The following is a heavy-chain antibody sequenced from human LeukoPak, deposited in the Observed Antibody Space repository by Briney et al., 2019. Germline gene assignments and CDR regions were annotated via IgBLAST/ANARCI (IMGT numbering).Heavy chain of an antibody. Sequence: GESLKISCKGSGYSFTSYWIGWVRQMPGKGLEWMGIIYPGASDTRYSPSFQGQVTISADKSISTAYLQWSSLKASDTAMYYCARGSLGSSGYPYYFDYWGQGTLVTASS. D-gene: IGHD3-22*01. CDR1: GYSFTSYW. V-gene: IGHV5-51*01. CDR2: IYPGASDT. CDR3: ARGSLGSSGYPYYFDY. J-gene: IGHJ4*02.